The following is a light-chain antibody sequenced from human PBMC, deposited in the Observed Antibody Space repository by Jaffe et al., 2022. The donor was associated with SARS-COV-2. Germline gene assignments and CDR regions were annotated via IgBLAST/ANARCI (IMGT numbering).Light chain of an antibody. J-gene: IGKJ2*01. CDR3: LQHNRYPYT. Sequence: DIQMTQSPSSLSASVRDRVTITCRASQGIGNDLGWYQQKPGKAPRRLISTASTLASGVPSRFSGSGSGTEFTLTISSLQPEDFATYYCLQHNRYPYTFGQGTKLEIQ. CDR2: TAS. CDR1: QGIGND. V-gene: IGKV1-17*01.